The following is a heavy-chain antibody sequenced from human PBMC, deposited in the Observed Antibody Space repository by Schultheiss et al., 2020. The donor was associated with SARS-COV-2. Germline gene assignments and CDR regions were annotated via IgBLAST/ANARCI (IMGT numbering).Heavy chain of an antibody. Sequence: SETLSLTCTVSGGSISSYYWSWIRQPPGKGLEWIGYIYYSGSTNYNPSLKSRVTISVDTSKNQFSLKLSSMTAADTAVYYCARTIRITIFGVVQYFDYWGQGTLVTVSS. V-gene: IGHV4-59*12. CDR3: ARTIRITIFGVVQYFDY. CDR2: IYYSGST. CDR1: GGSISSYY. D-gene: IGHD3-3*01. J-gene: IGHJ4*02.